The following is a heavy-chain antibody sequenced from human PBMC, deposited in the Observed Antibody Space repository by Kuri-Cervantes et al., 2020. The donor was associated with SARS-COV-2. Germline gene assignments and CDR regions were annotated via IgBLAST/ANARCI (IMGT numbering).Heavy chain of an antibody. CDR2: IIPIFGTA. J-gene: IGHJ6*03. CDR1: GYTFTSYG. Sequence: ASVKVSCKASGYTFTSYGISWVRQAPGQGLEWMGGIIPIFGTANYAQKFQGRVTMTRNTSISTAYMELSSLRSEDTAVYYCARGRARYSSGWLRPDILYYYMDVWGKGTTVTVSS. V-gene: IGHV1-8*02. CDR3: ARGRARYSSGWLRPDILYYYMDV. D-gene: IGHD6-19*01.